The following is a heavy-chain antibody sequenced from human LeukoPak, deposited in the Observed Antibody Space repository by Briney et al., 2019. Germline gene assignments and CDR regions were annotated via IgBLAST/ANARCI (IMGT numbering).Heavy chain of an antibody. V-gene: IGHV4-31*03. Sequence: SQTLSLTCTVSGGSISSGGYYWSWIRQHPGKGLEWIGYIYYSGSTYYNPSLKSRVTISVDTSKNQFSLKLSSVTAADTAVYYXAVXXXXAXXFDIWGQGTMVTVSS. D-gene: IGHD6-19*01. CDR1: GGSISSGGYY. CDR2: IYYSGST. CDR3: AVXXXXAXXFDI. J-gene: IGHJ3*02.